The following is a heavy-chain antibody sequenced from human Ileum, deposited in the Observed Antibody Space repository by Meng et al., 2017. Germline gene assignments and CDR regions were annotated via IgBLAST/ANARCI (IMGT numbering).Heavy chain of an antibody. V-gene: IGHV1-8*02. CDR2: MSPSSGNT. CDR3: AREAWSKTAAGVDY. J-gene: IGHJ4*02. Sequence: QVQLVQSGAEVKQPGASMKVSCNASGYTLPTYDINWVRQATGQGLEWMGWMSPSSGNTGYAQEFQGRVTMTRNTSISTAYMELSGLRSEDTAVYYCAREAWSKTAAGVDYWGQGTLVTVSS. CDR1: GYTLPTYD. D-gene: IGHD6-13*01.